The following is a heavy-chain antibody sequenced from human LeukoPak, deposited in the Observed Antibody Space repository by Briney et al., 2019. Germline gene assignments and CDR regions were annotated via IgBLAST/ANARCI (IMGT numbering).Heavy chain of an antibody. V-gene: IGHV1-8*03. CDR1: GYTFTSYD. Sequence: ASVKVSCKASGYTFTSYDINWVRQATGQGLEWMGWMNPNSGNTGYAQKFQGRVTITRNTSISTAYMELSSLRSEDTAVYYCARVVVAATVWYCDLWGRGTLVTVSS. J-gene: IGHJ2*01. CDR2: MNPNSGNT. D-gene: IGHD2-15*01. CDR3: ARVVVAATVWYCDL.